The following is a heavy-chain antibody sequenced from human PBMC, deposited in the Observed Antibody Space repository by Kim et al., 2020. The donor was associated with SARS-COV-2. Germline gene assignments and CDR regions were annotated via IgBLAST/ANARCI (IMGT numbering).Heavy chain of an antibody. J-gene: IGHJ6*02. CDR1: GGSISSGGYY. V-gene: IGHV4-31*03. CDR2: IYYSGST. D-gene: IGHD4-17*01. CDR3: ARLEEGYGDYGIGHYYYGMDV. Sequence: SETLSLTCTVSGGSISSGGYYWSWIRQHPGKGLEWIGYIYYSGSTYYNPSLKSRVTISVDTSKNQFSLKLSSVTASDTAMYYCARLEEGYGDYGIGHYYYGMDVWGQGTTVTVSS.